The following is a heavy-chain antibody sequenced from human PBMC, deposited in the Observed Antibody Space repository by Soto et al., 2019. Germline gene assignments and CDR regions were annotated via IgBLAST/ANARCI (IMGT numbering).Heavy chain of an antibody. D-gene: IGHD2-21*02. V-gene: IGHV4-31*03. CDR1: GGSISSGGYY. Sequence: TSETLSLTCTVSGGSISSGGYYWSWIRQHPGKGLEWIGYIHYSGTTYYKQSLNSRLIMSIDTSKNQFSLKLSSVTAADTAVYYCARDSAQGYCGADCYSDVPYNGMDVWGQGTPVTVSS. CDR2: IHYSGTT. CDR3: ARDSAQGYCGADCYSDVPYNGMDV. J-gene: IGHJ6*02.